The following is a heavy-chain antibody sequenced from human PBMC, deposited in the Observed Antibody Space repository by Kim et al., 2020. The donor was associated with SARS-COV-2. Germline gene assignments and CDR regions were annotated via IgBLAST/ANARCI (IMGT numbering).Heavy chain of an antibody. Sequence: NPSRKSRVTISVDTSKNQFSLKLSSVTAADTAVYYCARRYYYDSSGYFDYWGQGTLVTVSS. D-gene: IGHD3-22*01. CDR3: ARRYYYDSSGYFDY. V-gene: IGHV4-39*01. J-gene: IGHJ4*02.